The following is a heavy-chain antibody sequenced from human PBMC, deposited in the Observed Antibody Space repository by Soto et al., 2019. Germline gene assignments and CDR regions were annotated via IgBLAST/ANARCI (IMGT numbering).Heavy chain of an antibody. V-gene: IGHV4-39*01. J-gene: IGHJ6*02. CDR1: GGSVSSTDYS. CDR3: ARLNGYCVSTKCRGYYGMDV. CDR2: VYSHDNT. D-gene: IGHD2-2*03. Sequence: QLQLQESGPGLVKPSETLSLTCTVSGGSVSSTDYSWGWVRQSPGKGREWIGTVYSHDNTHYNPSLLSRVTISVDTSKNEFSLRLNSVTAADTAVYYCARLNGYCVSTKCRGYYGMDVGGQGTTVTVSS.